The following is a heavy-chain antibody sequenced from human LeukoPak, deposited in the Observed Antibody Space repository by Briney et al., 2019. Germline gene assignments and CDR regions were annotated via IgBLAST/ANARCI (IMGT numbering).Heavy chain of an antibody. Sequence: SETLSLTCTVSGSSVSSDEYYWSWVRQHPGKGLEWIGYVYYSGSSYYIPSLESRVTMSVEVSKNQFSLELRSVTAADTAVYYCARVKVLRFLEWFLDFWGQRALVTVSS. V-gene: IGHV4-31*03. D-gene: IGHD3-3*01. J-gene: IGHJ4*02. CDR2: VYYSGSS. CDR1: GSSVSSDEYY. CDR3: ARVKVLRFLEWFLDF.